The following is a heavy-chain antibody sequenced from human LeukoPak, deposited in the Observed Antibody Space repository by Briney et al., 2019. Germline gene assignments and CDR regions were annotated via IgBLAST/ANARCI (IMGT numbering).Heavy chain of an antibody. V-gene: IGHV3-23*01. CDR1: GFTFSSYG. J-gene: IGHJ4*02. CDR3: ANLLWFGELIDY. Sequence: GGALRFSCAACGFTFSSYGMSGVGQARGKGLEWVSAMSGSGGSTYYADSVKGRFTISRDNSKNTLYLQMNSLRAEDTAVYYCANLLWFGELIDYWGQGTLVTVSS. CDR2: MSGSGGST. D-gene: IGHD3-10*01.